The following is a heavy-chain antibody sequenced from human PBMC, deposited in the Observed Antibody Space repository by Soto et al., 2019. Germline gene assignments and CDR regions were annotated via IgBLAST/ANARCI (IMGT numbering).Heavy chain of an antibody. Sequence: QVQLQESGPGLVKPSETLSLTCTVSGGSITNYYWSWIRQPPGKGLEWIGYIYSSGNTNYNPSLKGRVTISADTCKTQVSLKLTSVTAADTSVYYCARDHPHSYGIYYFDYWGQGTLVTVSS. CDR3: ARDHPHSYGIYYFDY. J-gene: IGHJ4*02. V-gene: IGHV4-59*01. CDR2: IYSSGNT. CDR1: GGSITNYY. D-gene: IGHD5-18*01.